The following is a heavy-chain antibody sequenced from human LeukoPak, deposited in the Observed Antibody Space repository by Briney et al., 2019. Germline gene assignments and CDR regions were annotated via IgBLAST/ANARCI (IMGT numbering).Heavy chain of an antibody. J-gene: IGHJ5*02. D-gene: IGHD2/OR15-2a*01. CDR3: ARSNYDSTTFYYHLDL. V-gene: IGHV3-74*01. CDR2: VDVHGQGT. Sequence: GGSLRLSCAAPGFTFSSYWMHWVRQAPGKGPVWVSRVDVHGQGTAYADSVKGRFTISRDNAKNTLSLQMNSLSAEDTAVYYCARSNYDSTTFYYHLDLWGQGTLVTVSS. CDR1: GFTFSSYW.